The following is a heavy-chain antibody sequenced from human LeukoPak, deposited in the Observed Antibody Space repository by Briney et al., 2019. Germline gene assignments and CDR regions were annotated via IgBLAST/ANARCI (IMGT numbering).Heavy chain of an antibody. CDR2: INPNSGAT. D-gene: IGHD5-24*01. J-gene: IGHJ4*02. Sequence: ASVKVSCKASGYTFTGYYMHWVRQAPGQGLEWMGWINPNSGATNYARNFQGRVTMTTDTSISTAYMELSSLRSDDTALYYCAREYNWLQLQGYFDFWGQGTQVTVSS. CDR3: AREYNWLQLQGYFDF. V-gene: IGHV1-2*02. CDR1: GYTFTGYY.